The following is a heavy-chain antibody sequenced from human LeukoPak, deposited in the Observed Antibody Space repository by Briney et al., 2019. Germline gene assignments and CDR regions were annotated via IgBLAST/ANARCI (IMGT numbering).Heavy chain of an antibody. CDR1: GFTFSSYE. D-gene: IGHD1-26*01. J-gene: IGHJ4*02. CDR2: ISSSSSYI. Sequence: PGGSLRLSCAASGFTFSSYEMNWVRQAPGKGLEWVSSISSSSSYIYYADSVKGRFTISRDNAKNSLYLQMNSLRAEDTAVYYCASQSGSYLRGLFDYWGQGTLVTVSS. CDR3: ASQSGSYLRGLFDY. V-gene: IGHV3-21*01.